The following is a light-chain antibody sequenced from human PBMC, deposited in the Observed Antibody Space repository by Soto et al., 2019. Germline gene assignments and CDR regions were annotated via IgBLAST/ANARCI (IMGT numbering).Light chain of an antibody. V-gene: IGLV2-11*01. Sequence: QSALTQPRSVSGSPGQSVTISCTGNTGDVGAYNFVSWYQLHPGKAPKLMIYDANKRPSGVPDRFSASKSGNTASLTISGLQADDEADYYSCSYAGSFTWVFGGGTQLTVL. CDR2: DAN. CDR1: TGDVGAYNF. CDR3: CSYAGSFTWV. J-gene: IGLJ3*02.